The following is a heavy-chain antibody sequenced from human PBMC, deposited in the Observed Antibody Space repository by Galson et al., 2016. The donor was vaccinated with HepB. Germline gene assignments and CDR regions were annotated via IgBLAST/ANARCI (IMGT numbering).Heavy chain of an antibody. CDR3: ARDRDDFWSDIEV. V-gene: IGHV4-61*02. D-gene: IGHD3-3*01. CDR2: IYTNGDT. Sequence: TLSLTCTVSGGSISSGSYFWNWIRQPAGKGLEWIGRIYTNGDTNYNPSLRSRVTISLDMSKDQFSLKVSSVTAADTAVYYCARDRDDFWSDIEVWGKGTAVTVSS. J-gene: IGHJ6*03. CDR1: GGSISSGSYF.